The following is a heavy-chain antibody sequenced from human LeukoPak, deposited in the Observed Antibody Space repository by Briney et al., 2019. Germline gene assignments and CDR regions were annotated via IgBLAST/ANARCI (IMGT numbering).Heavy chain of an antibody. CDR1: GFTFSSYW. D-gene: IGHD1-26*01. CDR3: ARVQWELRGVGSYFEY. V-gene: IGHV3-7*01. CDR2: IKQDGSEK. J-gene: IGHJ4*02. Sequence: PGGSLRLSCVVSGFTFSSYWMSWVRQAPGKGLEWVANIKQDGSEKYYVDSMKGRFTMSRDNAKNSLYLQMNSLRAEHTAVYYCARVQWELRGVGSYFEYWGQGALVTVSS.